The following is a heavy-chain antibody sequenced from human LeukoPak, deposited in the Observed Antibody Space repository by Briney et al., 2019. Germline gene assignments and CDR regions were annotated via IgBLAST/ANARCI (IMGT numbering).Heavy chain of an antibody. CDR1: GYTFTSYY. J-gene: IGHJ4*02. D-gene: IGHD1-26*01. CDR2: INPNSGGT. Sequence: ASVKVSCKASGYTFTSYYMHWVRQAPGQGLEWMGWINPNSGGTNYAQKFQGRVTMTRDTSISTAYMELSRLRSDDTAVYYCARAMGVEYYFDYWGQGTLVTVSS. CDR3: ARAMGVEYYFDY. V-gene: IGHV1-2*02.